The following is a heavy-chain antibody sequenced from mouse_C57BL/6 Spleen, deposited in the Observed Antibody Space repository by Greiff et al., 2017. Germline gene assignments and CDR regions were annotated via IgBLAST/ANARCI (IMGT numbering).Heavy chain of an antibody. CDR2: ISDGGSYT. CDR1: GFTFSSYA. D-gene: IGHD1-1*01. CDR3: ARDYDSSSFYFDY. Sequence: EVKLVESGGGLVKPGGSLKLSCAASGFTFSSYAMSWVRQTPEKRLEWVATISDGGSYTYYPDNVKGRFTISRDNAKNNLYLQMSHLKSEDTAMYYCARDYDSSSFYFDYWGQGTTLTVSS. J-gene: IGHJ2*01. V-gene: IGHV5-4*01.